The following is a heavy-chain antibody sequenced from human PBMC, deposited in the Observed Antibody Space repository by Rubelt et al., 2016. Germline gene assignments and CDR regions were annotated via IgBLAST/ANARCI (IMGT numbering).Heavy chain of an antibody. CDR3: ARMRGPYSSSGGEFDP. CDR2: INAGNGNT. V-gene: IGHV1-3*01. J-gene: IGHJ5*02. CDR1: GYTFTSYA. D-gene: IGHD6-13*01. Sequence: QVQLVQSGAEVKKPGASVKVSCKASGYTFTSYAMHRVRQAPGQRLEWMGWINAGNGNTKYSQKFQGRVTITRDTSASTAYMELSSLRSEDTAVYYCARMRGPYSSSGGEFDPWGQGTLVTVSS.